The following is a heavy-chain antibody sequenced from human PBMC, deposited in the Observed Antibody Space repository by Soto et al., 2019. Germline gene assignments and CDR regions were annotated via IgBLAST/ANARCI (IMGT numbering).Heavy chain of an antibody. CDR2: IWYDGSYK. Sequence: QVQLVESGGGVVQPGRSLRLSCAASGFTFSSYGMHWVRQAPGKGLEWVAVIWYDGSYKYYTDSVKGRFTISSDNSTNTLYLHMNSLRSEDTAVYYCATSLRGNERPYFDYWGQGTLVTVSS. CDR3: ATSLRGNERPYFDY. D-gene: IGHD2-8*01. V-gene: IGHV3-33*01. CDR1: GFTFSSYG. J-gene: IGHJ4*02.